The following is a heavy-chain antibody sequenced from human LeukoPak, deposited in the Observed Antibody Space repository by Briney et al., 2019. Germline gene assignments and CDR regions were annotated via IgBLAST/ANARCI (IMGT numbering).Heavy chain of an antibody. CDR1: GFTFSTYG. D-gene: IGHD3-3*01. CDR3: ARTHIPQYDFWTASI. CDR2: ISSISTYR. J-gene: IGHJ4*02. V-gene: IGHV3-21*01. Sequence: GGSLRLSCEASGFTFSTYGMIWVRQAPGRGPEWVSSISSISTYRHYADAVKGRFTISRDNTKNSLYLQMDSLRVEDTAVYYCARTHIPQYDFWTASIWGQGTLVAVSS.